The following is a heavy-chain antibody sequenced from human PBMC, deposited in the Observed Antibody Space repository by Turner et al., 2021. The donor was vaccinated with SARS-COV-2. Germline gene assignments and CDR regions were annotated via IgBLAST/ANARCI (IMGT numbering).Heavy chain of an antibody. CDR3: ARLMDTAMDYYGTDV. CDR2: IYYSGSA. D-gene: IGHD5-18*01. J-gene: IGHJ6*02. Sequence: QLQLQESDPGLVKPSETLSPTCTVSGGSISSSSYYWGWIRQPPGKGLEWIGNIYYSGSAYYNPSLKSRVTISVDPSKNQFSLKLTSVTAADTAVYYCARLMDTAMDYYGTDVWGQGTTVTVSS. CDR1: GGSISSSSYY. V-gene: IGHV4-39*01.